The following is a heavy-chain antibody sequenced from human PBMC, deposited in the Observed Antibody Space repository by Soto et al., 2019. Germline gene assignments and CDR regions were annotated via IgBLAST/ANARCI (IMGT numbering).Heavy chain of an antibody. CDR3: ARMTTVDTSHYYMDV. Sequence: QAQLLQSGGGLKKSGASVKVSCKASGYTFNTYGISWVRQAPGQGLEWMAWVSIHNGNTNFAQKFQGIVTLTTDTATSTANMELRSLRSDATAVYYCARMTTVDTSHYYMDVWGKGTTVTVSS. J-gene: IGHJ6*03. V-gene: IGHV1-18*04. CDR1: GYTFNTYG. CDR2: VSIHNGNT. D-gene: IGHD4-4*01.